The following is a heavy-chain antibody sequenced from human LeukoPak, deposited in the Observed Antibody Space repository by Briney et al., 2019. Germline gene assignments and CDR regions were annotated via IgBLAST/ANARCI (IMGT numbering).Heavy chain of an antibody. CDR3: ARVATRYCSSTSCRSWFDP. J-gene: IGHJ5*02. V-gene: IGHV1-2*02. Sequence: ASVKVSCKASGYTFTGYYMHWVRQAPGQGLEWMGWINPNSGGTNYAQKFQGRVTMTRDTSISTAYMELSRLRSDDTAVYYCARVATRYCSSTSCRSWFDPWGQGTLVTVSS. CDR1: GYTFTGYY. D-gene: IGHD2-2*01. CDR2: INPNSGGT.